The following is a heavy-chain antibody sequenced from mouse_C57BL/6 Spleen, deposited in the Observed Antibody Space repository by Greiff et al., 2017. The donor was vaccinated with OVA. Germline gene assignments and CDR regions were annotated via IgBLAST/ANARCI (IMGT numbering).Heavy chain of an antibody. CDR3: ARRDYYMGAMDY. D-gene: IGHD2-12*01. CDR1: GFTFSDYG. J-gene: IGHJ4*01. CDR2: ISSGSSTI. V-gene: IGHV5-17*01. Sequence: EVMLVESGGGLVKPGGSLKLSCAASGFTFSDYGMHWVRQAPEKGLEWVAYISSGSSTIYYADTVKGRFTISRDNAKNTLFLQMTSLRSEDTAMYYCARRDYYMGAMDYWGQGTSVTVSS.